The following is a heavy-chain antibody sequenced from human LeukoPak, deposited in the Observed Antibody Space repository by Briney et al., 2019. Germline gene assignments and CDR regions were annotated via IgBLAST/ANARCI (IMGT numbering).Heavy chain of an antibody. CDR2: VHLSGAS. J-gene: IGHJ4*02. D-gene: IGHD1-26*01. CDR1: GGSILTTNW. V-gene: IGHV4-4*02. CDR3: TRESGAFSPFGF. Sequence: SETLSLTCAVSGGSILTTNWWSWVRQPPGKGLEWIGEVHLSGASNYNPSLKSRVNMSIDKSKNQLSLELTSVTAADTAIYYCTRESGAFSPFGFWAQETLVTVSS.